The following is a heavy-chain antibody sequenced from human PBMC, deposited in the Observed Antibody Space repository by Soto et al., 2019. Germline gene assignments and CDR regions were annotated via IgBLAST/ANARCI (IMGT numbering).Heavy chain of an antibody. V-gene: IGHV4-28*01. Sequence: WEPLSLSCAVSGYSISSSNWWGWIGQPPGKGLEWIGYINYSGSTYYNPSLKSRVTMSVDTSKNQFSLKLSSVTVADTAVYYCARLGVYCSSTNCYGYNGMDVWAQGTTVTVS. CDR1: GYSISSSNW. J-gene: IGHJ6*02. CDR3: ARLGVYCSSTNCYGYNGMDV. CDR2: INYSGST. D-gene: IGHD2-2*01.